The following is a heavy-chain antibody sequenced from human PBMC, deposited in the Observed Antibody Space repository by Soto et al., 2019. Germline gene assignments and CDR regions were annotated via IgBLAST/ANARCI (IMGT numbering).Heavy chain of an antibody. CDR3: ARVITSYYYGSGFRWFDP. Sequence: QLQLQESGSGLVKPSQTLSLTYAVSGGSISSGGDSWSLIRQPPGKGLEWIGYIYHSGSTYYNPSLKSRVTISVDRSKNQFSLKLSSVTAADTAVYYCARVITSYYYGSGFRWFDPWGQSTLVTVSS. CDR1: GGSISSGGDS. V-gene: IGHV4-30-2*01. J-gene: IGHJ5*02. CDR2: IYHSGST. D-gene: IGHD3-10*01.